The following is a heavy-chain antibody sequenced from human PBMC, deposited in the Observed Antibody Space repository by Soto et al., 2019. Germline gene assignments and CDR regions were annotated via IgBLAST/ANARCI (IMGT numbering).Heavy chain of an antibody. J-gene: IGHJ4*02. CDR1: GGSFSGYY. CDR2: INHSGST. D-gene: IGHD6-19*01. V-gene: IGHV4-34*01. CDR3: ARGPSGWYNC. Sequence: QVQLQQWGAGLLKPSETLSLTCAVYGGSFSGYYWSWIRQPPGKGLEWIGEINHSGSTNYNPSLKSRVTVSVDTSKNQFSLKRSSVTAADTAVYYCARGPSGWYNCWGQGTLVTGSS.